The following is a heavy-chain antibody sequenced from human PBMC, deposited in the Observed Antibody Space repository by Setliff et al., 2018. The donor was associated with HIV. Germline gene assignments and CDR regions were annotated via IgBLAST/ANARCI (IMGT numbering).Heavy chain of an antibody. V-gene: IGHV3-21*01. CDR1: GFTFSSYS. D-gene: IGHD3-22*01. CDR3: ARDLTMTYYYDSSGPEEFDY. J-gene: IGHJ4*02. CDR2: ISSSSSYI. Sequence: SLRLSCAASGFTFSSYSMNWVRQAPGKGLEWVSSISSSSSYIYYADSVKGRFTISRDNAENSLYLQMNSLRAEDTAVYYCARDLTMTYYYDSSGPEEFDYWGQGTLVTVSS.